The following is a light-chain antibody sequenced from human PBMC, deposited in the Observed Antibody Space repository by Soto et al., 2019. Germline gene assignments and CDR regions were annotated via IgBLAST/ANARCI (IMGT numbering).Light chain of an antibody. Sequence: EIVLTQSQGTLSLSPGERATLSCRASESVSDNYLAWYQQRSGQAPRLVIYGASSRASAVPDRFSGSGSGADFTLTISRLEPEDFAVYYCQQYGSSPLTFGGGTNVDIK. CDR3: QQYGSSPLT. CDR1: ESVSDNY. J-gene: IGKJ4*01. V-gene: IGKV3-20*01. CDR2: GAS.